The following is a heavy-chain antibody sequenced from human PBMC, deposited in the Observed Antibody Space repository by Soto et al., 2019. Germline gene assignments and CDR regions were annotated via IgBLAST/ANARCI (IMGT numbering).Heavy chain of an antibody. J-gene: IGHJ4*02. Sequence: GGSLRLSCAASGFTFSSYWMSWVRQAPGKGLEWVANIKQDGSETHYVDFVKGRFTISRDNAKNSLYLQMNSLRVEDTAVYYCARHVYYGSGTYCTNWGQGTLVTVS. V-gene: IGHV3-7*05. CDR3: ARHVYYGSGTYCTN. CDR2: IKQDGSET. D-gene: IGHD3-10*01. CDR1: GFTFSSYW.